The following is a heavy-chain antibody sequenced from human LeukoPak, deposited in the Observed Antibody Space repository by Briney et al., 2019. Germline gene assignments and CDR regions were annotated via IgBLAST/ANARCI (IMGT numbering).Heavy chain of an antibody. V-gene: IGHV4-59*01. CDR1: GGYISSYY. D-gene: IGHD6-13*01. J-gene: IGHJ4*02. CDR2: IYYSGST. CDR3: ARVTGYVMEDYFDY. Sequence: SETLSLTCTVSGGYISSYYWSWIRQPPGKGLEWIGYIYYSGSTNYNPSLKSRVTISVDTSKNQFSLRLSSVTAADTAVYYCARVTGYVMEDYFDYWGQGTLVTVSS.